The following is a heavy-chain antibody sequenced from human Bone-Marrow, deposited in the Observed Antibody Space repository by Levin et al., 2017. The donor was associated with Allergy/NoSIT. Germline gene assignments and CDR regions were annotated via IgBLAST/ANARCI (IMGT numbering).Heavy chain of an antibody. V-gene: IGHV3-23*01. CDR2: ISDTGERT. CDR1: GFNFNIYA. D-gene: IGHD1-7*01. J-gene: IGHJ4*02. CDR3: SKGNSGEGDLRHDY. Sequence: GGSLRLSCAASGFNFNIYAMDWVRQAPGGALEWVSAISDTGERTHYADSVRGRFTISRDNSKNALYLQINSLRAEDTAVYYCSKGNSGEGDLRHDYWGQGALVIVSS.